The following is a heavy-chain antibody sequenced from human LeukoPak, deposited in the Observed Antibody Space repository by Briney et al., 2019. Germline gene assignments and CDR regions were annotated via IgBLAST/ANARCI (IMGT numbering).Heavy chain of an antibody. V-gene: IGHV3-48*03. Sequence: GGSLRLSCAASGFTFSSYEMNWVRQAPVKGLEWVSYISSSGSTIYYADSVKGRFTISRDNAKNSLYLQMNSLRAEDTAVYYCASTSGPKGYWGQGTLVTVSS. CDR3: ASTSGPKGY. CDR2: ISSSGSTI. CDR1: GFTFSSYE. J-gene: IGHJ4*02. D-gene: IGHD1-1*01.